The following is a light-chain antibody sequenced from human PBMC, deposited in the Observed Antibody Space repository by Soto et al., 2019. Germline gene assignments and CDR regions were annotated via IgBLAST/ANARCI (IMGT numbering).Light chain of an antibody. J-gene: IGKJ4*01. CDR1: HSVSSK. V-gene: IGKV3-15*01. Sequence: EIVMTQSPATLSVSVGERATLSCRASHSVSSKLAWYQQKPGQAPRLLIYGASTRATDIPARFSGSGSGTAFTLTLSSLQSEDFAVYYCQQYNDWPPQLTFGGGTKVEIK. CDR2: GAS. CDR3: QQYNDWPPQLT.